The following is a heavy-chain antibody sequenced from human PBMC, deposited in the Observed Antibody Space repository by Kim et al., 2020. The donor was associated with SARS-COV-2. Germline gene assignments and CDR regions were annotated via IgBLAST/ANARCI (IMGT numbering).Heavy chain of an antibody. D-gene: IGHD1-20*01. Sequence: SLKSRVTISVDTSKNQFSLKLSSVTAADTAVYYCASRITGTDRQIYYFDYWGQGTLVTVSS. V-gene: IGHV4-34*01. J-gene: IGHJ4*02. CDR3: ASRITGTDRQIYYFDY.